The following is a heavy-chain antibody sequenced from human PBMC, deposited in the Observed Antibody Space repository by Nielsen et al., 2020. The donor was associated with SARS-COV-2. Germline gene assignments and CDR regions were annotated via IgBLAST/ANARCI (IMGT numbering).Heavy chain of an antibody. CDR1: GGTFSSYA. V-gene: IGHV1-69*13. CDR2: IIPIFGTA. D-gene: IGHD6-6*01. CDR3: ETVYSSSSYYYYYGMDV. Sequence: SVKVSCKASGGTFSSYAISWVRQAPGQGLEWMGGIIPIFGTANYAQKFQGRVTITADESTSTAYMELSRRKEEDTDVYYGETVYSSSSYYYYYGMDVWGQGTTVTVSS. J-gene: IGHJ6*02.